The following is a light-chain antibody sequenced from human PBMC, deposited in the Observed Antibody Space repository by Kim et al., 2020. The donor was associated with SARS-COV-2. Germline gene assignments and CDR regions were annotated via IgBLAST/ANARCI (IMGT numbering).Light chain of an antibody. Sequence: SASVGDRVTITCRASQSIETHLAWHQQKPGKAPRLLVFDASSLGSGVPSRFSSSGSGTEFTLTISSLRPDDFATYYCHQYNSPWTFGQGTKVELK. CDR2: DAS. V-gene: IGKV1-5*01. CDR3: HQYNSPWT. CDR1: QSIETH. J-gene: IGKJ1*01.